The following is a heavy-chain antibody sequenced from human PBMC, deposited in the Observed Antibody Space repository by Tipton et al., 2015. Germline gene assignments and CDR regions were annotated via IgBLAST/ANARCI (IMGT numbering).Heavy chain of an antibody. V-gene: IGHV1-2*02. CDR3: ARGRNGAFDY. Sequence: QSGAEVKKPGASVKVSCKASGYTFTGHYMHWVRQAPGQGLEWMGWINPHSGDTKYEQKFQGRATMTRDTYIKTANLELSRLRSEDTAVYYCARGRNGAFDYWGQGSLVIVSS. D-gene: IGHD2-8*01. CDR2: INPHSGDT. CDR1: GYTFTGHY. J-gene: IGHJ4*02.